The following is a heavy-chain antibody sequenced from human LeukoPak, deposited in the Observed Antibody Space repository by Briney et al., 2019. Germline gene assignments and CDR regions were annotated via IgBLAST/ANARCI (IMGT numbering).Heavy chain of an antibody. V-gene: IGHV3-53*01. D-gene: IGHD6-13*01. J-gene: IGHJ6*03. CDR3: ATSAAGKDFYYYYYMDV. CDR2: IYSGGST. Sequence: GGSLRLSCAASGFTVSSNYMSWVRQAPGKGLEWVSVIYSGGSTYYADSVKGRFTISRDNSKNTLYLQMNSLRAEDTAVYYCATSAAGKDFYYYYYMDVWGKGTTVTISS. CDR1: GFTVSSNY.